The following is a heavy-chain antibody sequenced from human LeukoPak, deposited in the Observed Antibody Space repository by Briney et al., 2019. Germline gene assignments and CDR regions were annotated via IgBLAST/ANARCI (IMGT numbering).Heavy chain of an antibody. CDR2: ISGSGGST. CDR3: AKVPSNWNSYGMDV. D-gene: IGHD1-1*01. Sequence: GGSLRLSCAASGFTFSSYAMGWVRQAPGKGLEWVSAISGSGGSTYYADSVKGRFTISRDNSKNTLYLQMNSLRAEDTAVYYCAKVPSNWNSYGMDVWGQGTTVTVSS. V-gene: IGHV3-23*01. J-gene: IGHJ6*02. CDR1: GFTFSSYA.